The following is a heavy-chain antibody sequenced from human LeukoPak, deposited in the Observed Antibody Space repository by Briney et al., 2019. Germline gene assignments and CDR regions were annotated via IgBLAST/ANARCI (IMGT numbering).Heavy chain of an antibody. J-gene: IGHJ3*02. CDR1: GGSISSSSYY. Sequence: SETLSLTCTVSGGSISSSSYYWGWIRQPPGKGLEWIGSIYYSGSTYYNPSLKSRVTISVDTSKNQFSLKLSSVTAADTAMYYCARDRDSSNWFTGDVFDIWGQGTMVTVSS. V-gene: IGHV4-39*07. CDR2: IYYSGST. D-gene: IGHD3-22*01. CDR3: ARDRDSSNWFTGDVFDI.